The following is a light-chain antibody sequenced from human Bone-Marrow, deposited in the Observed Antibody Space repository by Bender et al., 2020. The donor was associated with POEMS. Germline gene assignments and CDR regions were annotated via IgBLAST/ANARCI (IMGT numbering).Light chain of an antibody. V-gene: IGLV1-50*01. CDR3: AIWDDSVSTWV. CDR1: SSNTGSGYD. J-gene: IGLJ3*02. CDR2: GYN. Sequence: QSVLTQPPSVSGAPGQRVTISCTGSSSNTGSGYDINWYQHLPGTAPKLLIYGYNNRPSGVPDRFSASKSGPSASLAISGLRSEDEADYYCAIWDDSVSTWVFGGGTKLSVL.